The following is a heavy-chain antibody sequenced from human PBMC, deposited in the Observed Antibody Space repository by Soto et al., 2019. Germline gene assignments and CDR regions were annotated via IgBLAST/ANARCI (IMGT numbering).Heavy chain of an antibody. CDR2: IYYSGST. Sequence: SETLSLTCTVSGGSISSGGYYWSWIRQHPGKGLEGIGYIYYSGSTYYNPSLKSRVTISVDTSKNQFSLKLSSVTAADTAVYYCARDTRYSSSSEQVDYWGQGTLVTVSS. V-gene: IGHV4-31*03. D-gene: IGHD6-6*01. J-gene: IGHJ4*02. CDR3: ARDTRYSSSSEQVDY. CDR1: GGSISSGGYY.